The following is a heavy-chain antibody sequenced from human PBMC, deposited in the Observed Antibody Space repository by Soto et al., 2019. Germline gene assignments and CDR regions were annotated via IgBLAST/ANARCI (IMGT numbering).Heavy chain of an antibody. Sequence: PSETLSLTCAVSGGSISSSNWWSWVRQPPGKGLEWIGEIYHSGSTNYNPSLKSRVTISVDKSKNQFSLKLSSVTAADTAVYYCARETSQNVYSHYGMAVWGQGNTVTVSS. V-gene: IGHV4-4*02. CDR2: IYHSGST. CDR1: GGSISSSNW. CDR3: ARETSQNVYSHYGMAV. J-gene: IGHJ6*02.